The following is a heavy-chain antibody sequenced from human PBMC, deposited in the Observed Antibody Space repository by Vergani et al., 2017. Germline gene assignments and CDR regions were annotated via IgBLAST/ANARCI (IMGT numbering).Heavy chain of an antibody. J-gene: IGHJ1*01. Sequence: QVQLVQSGAEVKKPGASVKVSCKASGYTFTGYYMHWVRQAPGQGLEWMGWINPNSGGTNYAQKFQGRVTMTRDTSISTAYMELSRLGSDDTAVYYCASGGYCSSTSCYGYFQHWGQGTLVTVSS. D-gene: IGHD2-2*01. CDR1: GYTFTGYY. CDR2: INPNSGGT. CDR3: ASGGYCSSTSCYGYFQH. V-gene: IGHV1-2*02.